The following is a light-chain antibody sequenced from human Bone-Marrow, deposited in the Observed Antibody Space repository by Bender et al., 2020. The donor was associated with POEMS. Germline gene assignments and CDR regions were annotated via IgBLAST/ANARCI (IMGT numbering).Light chain of an antibody. CDR3: YSYAGRTTFYV. J-gene: IGLJ1*01. V-gene: IGLV6-57*01. CDR1: SGSIASKY. CDR2: EDN. Sequence: FMLTQPHSVSESPGKTVTISCTRSSGSIASKYVQWYRQRPGSSPIIVMYEDNQRPSGVPDRFSGSIDSSSNSASLIISALRTEDEADYYCYSYAGRTTFYVFGTGTKVTVL.